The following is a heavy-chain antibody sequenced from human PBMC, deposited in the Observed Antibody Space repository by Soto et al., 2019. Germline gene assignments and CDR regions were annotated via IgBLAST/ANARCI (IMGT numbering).Heavy chain of an antibody. J-gene: IGHJ4*02. D-gene: IGHD6-13*01. CDR3: ARRKGSSPVGY. CDR1: GGSFSGYF. Sequence: QVQLQQWGAGLLKPSETLSLTCAVYGGSFSGYFWSWIRQPPGKGLEWIGEINHSGSTNYNPSLKSRAPILLDTSKNQFSLKLSSVTAADTAVYYCARRKGSSPVGYWGQGTLVTVSS. V-gene: IGHV4-34*01. CDR2: INHSGST.